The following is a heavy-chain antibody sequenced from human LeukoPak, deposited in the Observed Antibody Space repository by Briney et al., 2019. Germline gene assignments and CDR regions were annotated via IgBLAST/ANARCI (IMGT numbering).Heavy chain of an antibody. J-gene: IGHJ5*02. CDR2: IYPSGST. D-gene: IGHD6-19*01. V-gene: IGHV4-4*07. CDR1: GGSINTYF. CDR3: ARHVLSIGSSGWYRWFDP. Sequence: SETLSLTCTVSGGSINTYFWTWIRQPAGKGLQWIGRIYPSGSTNYSPSLKSRLTMSVDTSNNQFSLKLSSVTAADTAVYYCARHVLSIGSSGWYRWFDPWGQGTLVTVSS.